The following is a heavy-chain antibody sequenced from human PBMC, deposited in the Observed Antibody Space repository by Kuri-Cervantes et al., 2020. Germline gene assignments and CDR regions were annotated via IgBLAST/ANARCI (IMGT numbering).Heavy chain of an antibody. CDR1: GGSFSGYY. V-gene: IGHV4-34*01. Sequence: GSLRLSCAVYGGSFSGYYWSWIRQPPGKGLEWIGEINHSGSTNYNPSLKSRATISVDTSKNQFSLKVSSVTAADTAVYYCARGLGGPYFDLWGRGTLVTVSS. CDR2: INHSGST. CDR3: ARGLGGPYFDL. J-gene: IGHJ2*01.